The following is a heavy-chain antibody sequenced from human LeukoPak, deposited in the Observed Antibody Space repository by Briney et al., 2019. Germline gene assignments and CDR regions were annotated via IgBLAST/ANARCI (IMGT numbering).Heavy chain of an antibody. Sequence: PGGSLRLSCAASGFTFSSYAMSWVRQAPGKGLEWVSAISGSGGSTYYADSVKGRFTISRDNSKNTLYLQMNSLRAEDTAVYYCARELLGGLEMATISTDWGRGTLVTVSS. V-gene: IGHV3-23*01. J-gene: IGHJ4*02. D-gene: IGHD5-24*01. CDR1: GFTFSSYA. CDR2: ISGSGGST. CDR3: ARELLGGLEMATISTD.